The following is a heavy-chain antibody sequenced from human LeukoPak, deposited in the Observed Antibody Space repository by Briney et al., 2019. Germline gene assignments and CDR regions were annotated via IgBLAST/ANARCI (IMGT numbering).Heavy chain of an antibody. CDR1: GGSISSSNW. Sequence: PSGTLSLTCAVSGGSISSSNWWSWVRQPPGKGLEWIGGIYHSGSTNYNPSLKSRVTISVDKSKNQFSLKLSSVTAADTAVYYCARADGGLKTLYYFDYWGQGTLVTVSS. J-gene: IGHJ4*02. CDR2: IYHSGST. V-gene: IGHV4-4*02. D-gene: IGHD4-23*01. CDR3: ARADGGLKTLYYFDY.